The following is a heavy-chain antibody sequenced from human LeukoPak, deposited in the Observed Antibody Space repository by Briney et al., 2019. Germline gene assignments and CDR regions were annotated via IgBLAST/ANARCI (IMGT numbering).Heavy chain of an antibody. CDR2: ISGSGGST. Sequence: GGSLRLSCAASGFTFSSYAMSWVRQAPGKGLGWVSAISGSGGSTYYADSVKGRFTISRDNSKNTLYLQMNSLRAEDTAVYYCAKVSSSTRRVYYGMDVWGQGTTVTVSS. J-gene: IGHJ6*02. CDR1: GFTFSSYA. CDR3: AKVSSSTRRVYYGMDV. V-gene: IGHV3-23*01. D-gene: IGHD2-2*01.